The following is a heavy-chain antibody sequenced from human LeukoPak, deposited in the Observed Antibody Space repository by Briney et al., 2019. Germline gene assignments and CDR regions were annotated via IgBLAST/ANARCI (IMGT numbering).Heavy chain of an antibody. CDR1: GFTFSSYA. CDR3: ARDSPLADY. Sequence: GGSLGLSCAASGFTFSSYAMHWVRQAPGKGLEWVAVISYDGSNKYYADSVKGRFTISRDNSKNTLYLQMNSLRAEDTAVYYCARDSPLADYWGQGTLVTVSS. J-gene: IGHJ4*02. CDR2: ISYDGSNK. V-gene: IGHV3-30-3*01. D-gene: IGHD6-13*01.